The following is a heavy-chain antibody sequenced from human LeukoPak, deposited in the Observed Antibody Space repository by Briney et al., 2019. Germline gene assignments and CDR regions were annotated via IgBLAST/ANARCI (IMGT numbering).Heavy chain of an antibody. J-gene: IGHJ6*03. Sequence: SETLSLTCTVSGGSISSSSYYWGWLRQPPGKGLEWIGYIYYSGSTYYNPSLKSRVTISVDTSKNQFSLKLSSVTAADTAVYYCARLGLLGYMDVWGKGTTVTISS. V-gene: IGHV4-39*01. CDR2: IYYSGST. CDR3: ARLGLLGYMDV. D-gene: IGHD3-16*01. CDR1: GGSISSSSYY.